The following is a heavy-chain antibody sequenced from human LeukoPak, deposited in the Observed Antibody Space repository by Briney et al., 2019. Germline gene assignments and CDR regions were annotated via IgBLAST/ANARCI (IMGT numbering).Heavy chain of an antibody. J-gene: IGHJ4*02. D-gene: IGHD3-3*01. CDR2: INHSGST. Sequence: SETLSLTCAVYGGPFSGYYWSWIRQPPGKGLEWIGEINHSGSTNYNPSLKSRVTISVDTSKNQFSLKLSSVTAADTAVYYCARGPGRVTIFGVVIIPGPPKSIYFDYWGQGTLVTVSS. V-gene: IGHV4-34*01. CDR3: ARGPGRVTIFGVVIIPGPPKSIYFDY. CDR1: GGPFSGYY.